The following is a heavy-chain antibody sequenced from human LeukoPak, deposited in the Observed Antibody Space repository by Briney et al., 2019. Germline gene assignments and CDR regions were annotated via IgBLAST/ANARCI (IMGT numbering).Heavy chain of an antibody. CDR3: ARDDYGDYCLDY. J-gene: IGHJ4*02. V-gene: IGHV3-30-3*01. CDR2: ISYDGSNK. Sequence: GGSLRLSCAASGFTFSSYAMHWVRQAPGKGLEGVAFISYDGSNKYYADSVKGRFTISRDTSKNTLYLQMNSLRPEDTAVYYCARDDYGDYCLDYWGQGTLVTVSS. CDR1: GFTFSSYA. D-gene: IGHD4-17*01.